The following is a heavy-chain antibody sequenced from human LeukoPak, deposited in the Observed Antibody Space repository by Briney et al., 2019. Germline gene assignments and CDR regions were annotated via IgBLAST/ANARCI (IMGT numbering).Heavy chain of an antibody. CDR3: ARGDGYNFFDY. CDR2: FYVGGAT. V-gene: IGHV3-53*01. J-gene: IGHJ4*02. D-gene: IGHD5-24*01. CDR1: GFTFSAYA. Sequence: GGSLRLSCEASGFTFSAYAMTWVRQAPGKGLEWVSVFYVGGATYYADSVKGRFTISRDNSENTLYLQMKSLRAEDTAVYYCARGDGYNFFDYWGQGTLVTVSS.